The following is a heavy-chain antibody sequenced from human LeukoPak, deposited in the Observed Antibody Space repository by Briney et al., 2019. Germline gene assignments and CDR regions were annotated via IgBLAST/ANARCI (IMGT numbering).Heavy chain of an antibody. Sequence: GGSLRLSCVASGFTFSSYWMTWVRQAPGKGLEWVSCISSSSSYIYYADSVKGRFTISRDNAKNSLYLQMNSLRAEDTAVYYCARDSAGSLNWFDPWGQGTLVTVSS. J-gene: IGHJ5*02. V-gene: IGHV3-21*01. D-gene: IGHD3-10*01. CDR1: GFTFSSYW. CDR3: ARDSAGSLNWFDP. CDR2: ISSSSSYI.